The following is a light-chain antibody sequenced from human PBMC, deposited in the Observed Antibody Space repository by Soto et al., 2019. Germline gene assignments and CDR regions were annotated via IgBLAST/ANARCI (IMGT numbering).Light chain of an antibody. J-gene: IGLJ1*01. V-gene: IGLV2-14*01. CDR3: QSYDTNMNGYV. Sequence: QSALTQPASVSRSPGQSITISCTGTSSDVGGYNYVSWYQQHPGKAPKLMIYEVSNRPSGVSNRFSGSKSGNTASLTISGLQAEDEADYYCQSYDTNMNGYVFGTGTKVTVL. CDR2: EVS. CDR1: SSDVGGYNY.